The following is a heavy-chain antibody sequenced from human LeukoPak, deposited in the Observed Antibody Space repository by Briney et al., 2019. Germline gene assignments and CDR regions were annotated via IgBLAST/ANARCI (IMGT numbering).Heavy chain of an antibody. J-gene: IGHJ4*02. Sequence: GGSLRLSCAASGFTFSSYGVSWVRQAPGKGLEWVSGISGSGHRTYYADSVKGRFTISRDNSKSTLYLQMNSLRAEDTALYYCAKGTRYFDWLLTPFDYWGQGTLVTVSS. CDR1: GFTFSSYG. CDR3: AKGTRYFDWLLTPFDY. V-gene: IGHV3-23*01. CDR2: ISGSGHRT. D-gene: IGHD3-9*01.